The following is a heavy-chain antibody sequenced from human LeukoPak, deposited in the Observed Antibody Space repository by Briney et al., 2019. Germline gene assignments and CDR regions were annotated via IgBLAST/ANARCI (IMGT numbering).Heavy chain of an antibody. CDR3: ARLTRRDFTVTPEDY. J-gene: IGHJ4*02. D-gene: IGHD4-17*01. CDR1: GGTFSGYA. Sequence: SVKVSCKASGGTFSGYAIIWVRQAPGQGLEWMGGIIPVSGTANYAQNFQGRVTITADESTSTAYMELSSLRSEDTAVYYCARLTRRDFTVTPEDYWGQGTLVTVSS. V-gene: IGHV1-69*13. CDR2: IIPVSGTA.